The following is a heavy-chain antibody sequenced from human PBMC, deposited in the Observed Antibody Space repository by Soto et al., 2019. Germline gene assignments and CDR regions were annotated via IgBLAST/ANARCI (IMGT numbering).Heavy chain of an antibody. CDR2: ISSSSSTI. D-gene: IGHD5-18*01. J-gene: IGHJ6*02. CDR3: ARDYGLLYYYGMDV. Sequence: EVQLVESGGGLVQPGGSLRLSCAASGFTFSSYSMNWVRQAPGKGLEWVSYISSSSSTIYYADSVKGRFTISRDNAKNALYLQMNSMRDEDTAVYYCARDYGLLYYYGMDVWGQGTTVTVSS. CDR1: GFTFSSYS. V-gene: IGHV3-48*02.